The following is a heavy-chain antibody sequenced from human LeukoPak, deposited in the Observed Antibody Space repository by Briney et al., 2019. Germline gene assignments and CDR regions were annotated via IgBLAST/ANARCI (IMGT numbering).Heavy chain of an antibody. D-gene: IGHD2-15*01. CDR1: GGTFISYA. J-gene: IGHJ6*02. V-gene: IGHV1-69*04. CDR2: IIPIFGIA. CDR3: ARWGGYCSGGSCLYGMDV. Sequence: SVKVSCKASGGTFISYAISWVRQAPGQGLEWMGRIIPIFGIANYAQKFQGRVTITADKSTSTAYMELSSLRSEDTAVYYCARWGGYCSGGSCLYGMDVWGQGTTVTVSS.